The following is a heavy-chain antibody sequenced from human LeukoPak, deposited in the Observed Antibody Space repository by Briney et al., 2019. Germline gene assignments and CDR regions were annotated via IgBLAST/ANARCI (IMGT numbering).Heavy chain of an antibody. D-gene: IGHD6-13*01. CDR1: GGSISSYY. Sequence: SETLSLTCTVSGGSISSYYWSWIRQPPGKGLEWIGYIYYSGSTNYNPSLKSRVTISVDTSKNQFSLKLSSVTAADTAVYYCGRGYSSSRLLYYVYGDVWGKGTTVTISS. V-gene: IGHV4-59*01. J-gene: IGHJ6*03. CDR3: GRGYSSSRLLYYVYGDV. CDR2: IYYSGST.